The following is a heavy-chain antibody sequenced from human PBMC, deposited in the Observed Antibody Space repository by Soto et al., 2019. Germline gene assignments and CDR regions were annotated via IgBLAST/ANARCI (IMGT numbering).Heavy chain of an antibody. CDR2: IYSGGTT. V-gene: IGHV3-53*01. CDR1: GFTVSGNY. D-gene: IGHD3-22*01. Sequence: PGGSLRLSCAASGFTVSGNYMSWVRQAPGKGLEWVSIIYSGGTTYYADSVKGRFSISRDNSKNTLYLQMNNLRVEDTAMYYCARGYYYDSSGPGWFDPWGQGTLVTVSS. CDR3: ARGYYYDSSGPGWFDP. J-gene: IGHJ5*02.